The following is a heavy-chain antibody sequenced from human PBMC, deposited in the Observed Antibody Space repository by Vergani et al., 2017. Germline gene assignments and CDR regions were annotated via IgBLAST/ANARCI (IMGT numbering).Heavy chain of an antibody. CDR3: ARVRDGYNYFDY. V-gene: IGHV4-34*01. D-gene: IGHD5-24*01. CDR1: GGSFSGYY. Sequence: QVQLQQWGAGLLKPSETLSLTCAVYGGSFSGYYWSWIRQPPGKGLEWIGEINHSGSTNYNPSLKSRVTISVDTSKNQFSLKLSSVTAADTAVYYCARVRDGYNYFDYWGQGTLVTVSS. J-gene: IGHJ4*02. CDR2: INHSGST.